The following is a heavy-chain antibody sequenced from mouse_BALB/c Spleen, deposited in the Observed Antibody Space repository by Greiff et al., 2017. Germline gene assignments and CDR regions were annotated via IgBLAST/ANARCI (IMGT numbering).Heavy chain of an antibody. CDR1: GFTFSDFY. Sequence: EVKVVESGGGLVQPGGSLRLSCATSGFTFSDFYMEWVRQPPGKRLEWIAASRNKANDYTTEYSASVKGRFIVSRDTSQSILYLQMNALRAEDTAIYYCARGYWGSMDYWGQGTSVTVSS. D-gene: IGHD4-1*01. J-gene: IGHJ4*01. CDR2: SRNKANDYTT. CDR3: ARGYWGSMDY. V-gene: IGHV7-1*02.